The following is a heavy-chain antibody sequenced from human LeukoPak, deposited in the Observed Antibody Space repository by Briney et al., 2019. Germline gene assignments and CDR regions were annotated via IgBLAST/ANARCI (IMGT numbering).Heavy chain of an antibody. Sequence: PGGSLRLSCAASGFTFSSYSMNWVRQAPGKGLEWVSAISGSGGSTYYADSVKGRFTISRDNSKNTLYLQMNSLRAEDTAVYYCAKDHEGVVVVAASPFDYWGQGTLVTVSS. V-gene: IGHV3-23*01. CDR1: GFTFSSYS. CDR2: ISGSGGST. CDR3: AKDHEGVVVVAASPFDY. D-gene: IGHD2-15*01. J-gene: IGHJ4*02.